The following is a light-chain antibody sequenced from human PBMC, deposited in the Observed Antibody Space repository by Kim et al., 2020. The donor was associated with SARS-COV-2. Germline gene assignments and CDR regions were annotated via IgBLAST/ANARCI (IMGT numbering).Light chain of an antibody. CDR3: QQFHILPWT. Sequence: EVVLTQSPGTLSLSPGERATLSCRASQSFSNNYLAWYQQRPGQAPRLLIYGASNRATGIPDGFSGSGSGTDFTLTINRLEPEDFVVYFCQQFHILPWTFGRGTKVDIK. J-gene: IGKJ1*01. CDR1: QSFSNNY. CDR2: GAS. V-gene: IGKV3-20*01.